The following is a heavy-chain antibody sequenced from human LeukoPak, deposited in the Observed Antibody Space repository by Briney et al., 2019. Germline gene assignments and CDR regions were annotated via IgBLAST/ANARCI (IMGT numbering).Heavy chain of an antibody. D-gene: IGHD2/OR15-2a*01. CDR3: ANEAGHRPEYEYFQH. CDR1: GFSFSSYP. CDR2: ISFDGSKI. V-gene: IGHV3-30-3*02. Sequence: GGSLRLSCAASGFSFSSYPLHWVRQAPGKGLEWVTLISFDGSKIYYADSVKGRFTISRDNSKNTLYLQMNSLRAEDTAVYYCANEAGHRPEYEYFQHWGQGTLVTVSS. J-gene: IGHJ1*01.